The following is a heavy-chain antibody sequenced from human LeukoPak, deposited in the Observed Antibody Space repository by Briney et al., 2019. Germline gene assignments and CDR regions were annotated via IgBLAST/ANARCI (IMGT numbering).Heavy chain of an antibody. CDR1: GGSISSSSYY. D-gene: IGHD5-18*01. Sequence: SETLSLTCTVSGGSISSSSYYWGWIRQPPGKGLEWIGSIYYSGSTYYNPSLKSRVTISVDTSKNQFSLKLSSVTAADTAVYYCAREYGRQLGSTDDYWGQGTLVTVSS. CDR3: AREYGRQLGSTDDY. V-gene: IGHV4-39*07. J-gene: IGHJ4*02. CDR2: IYYSGST.